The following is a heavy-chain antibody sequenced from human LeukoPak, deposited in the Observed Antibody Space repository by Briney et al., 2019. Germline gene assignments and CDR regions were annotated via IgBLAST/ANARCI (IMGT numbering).Heavy chain of an antibody. Sequence: ASVKVSCKASGYTFTGYYMHWVRQAPGQGLEWMGWINPNGGGTNYAQKFQGRVTMTRDTSISTAYMELSRLRSDDTAVYYCARDFGGWRNDWFDPWGQGTLVTVSS. CDR3: ARDFGGWRNDWFDP. CDR2: INPNGGGT. V-gene: IGHV1-2*02. CDR1: GYTFTGYY. D-gene: IGHD3-3*01. J-gene: IGHJ5*02.